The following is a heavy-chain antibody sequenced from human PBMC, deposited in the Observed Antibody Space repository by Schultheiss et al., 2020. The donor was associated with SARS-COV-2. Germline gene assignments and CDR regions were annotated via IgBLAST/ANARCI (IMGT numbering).Heavy chain of an antibody. D-gene: IGHD3-22*01. CDR2: ISSSSSYI. V-gene: IGHV3-21*01. Sequence: GGSLRLSCAASGFTFSSYAMSWVRQAPGKGLEWVSAISSSSSYIYYADSVKGRFTISRDNAKNSLYLQMNSLRAEDTAVYYCARADSFDYWGQGTLVTVSS. J-gene: IGHJ4*02. CDR1: GFTFSSYA. CDR3: ARADSFDY.